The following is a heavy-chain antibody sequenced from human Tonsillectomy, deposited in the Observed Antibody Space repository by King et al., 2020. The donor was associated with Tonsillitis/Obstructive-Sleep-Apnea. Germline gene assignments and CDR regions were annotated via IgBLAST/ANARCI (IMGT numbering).Heavy chain of an antibody. CDR3: ARETGYSSSWYSPYFDY. D-gene: IGHD6-13*01. CDR2: IWYDGSNK. V-gene: IGHV3-33*01. J-gene: IGHJ4*02. Sequence: VQLVESGGGVVQPGRSLRLSCAASGFTFSSYGMHWVRQAPGKGLEWVAVIWYDGSNKYYADSVKGRFTISRDNSKNTLYLQMNSLRAEDTAVYYCARETGYSSSWYSPYFDYWGQGTLVTVSS. CDR1: GFTFSSYG.